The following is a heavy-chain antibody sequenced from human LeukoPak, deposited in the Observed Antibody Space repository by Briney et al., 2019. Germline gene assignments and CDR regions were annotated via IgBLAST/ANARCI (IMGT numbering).Heavy chain of an antibody. CDR3: VFGGVLRFLEC. CDR2: INHSGST. J-gene: IGHJ4*02. Sequence: PSETLSLTCAVYGGSFSGYYWSWIRQPPGKGLEWIGEINHSGSTNYNPSLKSRVTISVDTSKNQFSLKLSSVTAADTAVYYCVFGGVLRFLECWGQGTLVTVSS. V-gene: IGHV4-34*01. D-gene: IGHD3-3*01. CDR1: GGSFSGYY.